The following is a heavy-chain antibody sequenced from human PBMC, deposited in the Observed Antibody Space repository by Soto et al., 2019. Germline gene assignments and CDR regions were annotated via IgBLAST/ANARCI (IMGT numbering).Heavy chain of an antibody. CDR2: IIPIFGTA. CDR3: SRGLVRSVAFYYYGMDV. CDR1: GGTFSSYA. J-gene: IGHJ6*04. Sequence: QVQLVQSGAEVKKPGSSVKVSCKASGGTFSSYAISWVRQAPGQGLEWMGGIIPIFGTANYAQKFQGRVTITANKSTSTAYMELSSLRSEDTAVYYCSRGLVRSVAFYYYGMDVWCEWTTVTVSS. D-gene: IGHD6-19*01. V-gene: IGHV1-69*06.